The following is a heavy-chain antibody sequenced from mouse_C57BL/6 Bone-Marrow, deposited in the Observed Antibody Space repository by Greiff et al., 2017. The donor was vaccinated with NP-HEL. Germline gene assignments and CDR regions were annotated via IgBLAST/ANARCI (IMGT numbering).Heavy chain of an antibody. J-gene: IGHJ1*03. CDR2: INPSSGYT. CDR1: GYTFTSYW. V-gene: IGHV1-7*01. CDR3: DREYCYCYWYFDV. D-gene: IGHD2-12*01. Sequence: QVQLQQSGAELAKPGASVKLSCKASGYTFTSYWMHWVKQRPGQGLEWIGYINPSSGYTKYNQKFKDKATLTADKSSSTAYMQLSSLTSEDSAVYDCDREYCYCYWYFDVGGTGTTVTVSA.